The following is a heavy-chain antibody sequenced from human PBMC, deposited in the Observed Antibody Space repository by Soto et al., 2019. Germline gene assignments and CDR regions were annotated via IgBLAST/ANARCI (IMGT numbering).Heavy chain of an antibody. D-gene: IGHD1-7*01. CDR1: GVTFRSYD. Sequence: GGSLRRFCSASGVTFRSYDMHWVRQAPGKGLEYVSAIGPTGGSTFYAESVKGRFTISRDNSKNTLYLQMSSLRAEDTAVYYCVKAPNWNYAYWGQGTLVTVSS. CDR2: IGPTGGST. J-gene: IGHJ4*02. CDR3: VKAPNWNYAY. V-gene: IGHV3-64D*08.